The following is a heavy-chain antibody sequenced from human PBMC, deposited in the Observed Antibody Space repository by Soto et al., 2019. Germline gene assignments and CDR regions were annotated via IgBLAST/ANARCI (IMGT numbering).Heavy chain of an antibody. CDR3: TESLSTFSYSSSWLAPGSWFDP. CDR2: IIPIFGTA. CDR1: GGTFSSYA. Sequence: ASVKVSCKASGGTFSSYAISWVRQAPGQGLEWMGGIIPIFGTANYAQKFQGRVTITADESTSTAYMELSSLRSEDTAVYYCTESLSTFSYSSSWLAPGSWFDPWGQGTLVTVSS. V-gene: IGHV1-69*13. J-gene: IGHJ5*02. D-gene: IGHD6-13*01.